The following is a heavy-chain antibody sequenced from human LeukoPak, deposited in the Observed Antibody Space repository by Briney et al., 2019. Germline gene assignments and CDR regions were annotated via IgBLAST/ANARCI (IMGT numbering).Heavy chain of an antibody. CDR3: ARDRSHLGSYDRDSDY. CDR2: IYYSGST. J-gene: IGHJ4*02. Sequence: SETLSLTCTVSGGSISSYYWSWIRQPPGKGLEWIGYIYYSGSTNYNPSLKSRVTISVDTSKNQFSLKLSSVTAADTAVYYCARDRSHLGSYDRDSDYWGQGTLVTVSS. CDR1: GGSISSYY. V-gene: IGHV4-59*01. D-gene: IGHD1-26*01.